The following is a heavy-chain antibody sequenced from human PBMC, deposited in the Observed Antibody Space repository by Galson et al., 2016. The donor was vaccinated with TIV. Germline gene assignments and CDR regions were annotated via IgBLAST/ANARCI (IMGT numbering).Heavy chain of an antibody. CDR3: AKGSGNGEGFDY. J-gene: IGHJ4*02. V-gene: IGHV3-30*02. CDR1: GFTFSTYG. Sequence: SLRLSCAASGFTFSTYGMYWVRQAPGKGLQWVAFIWPDGSKNNYADSVKGRFTISRDNSKNTLYLQMNRLRAEDTAVYYCAKGSGNGEGFDYRGQGTLVTVSS. CDR2: IWPDGSKN. D-gene: IGHD2-8*01.